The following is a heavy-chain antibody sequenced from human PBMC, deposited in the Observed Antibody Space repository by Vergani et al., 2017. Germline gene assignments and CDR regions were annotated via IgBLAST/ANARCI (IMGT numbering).Heavy chain of an antibody. CDR3: ARAENYCSGGSCYYY. J-gene: IGHJ4*02. CDR1: GFTFSSYT. Sequence: VQLVESGGGLVQPGGSLRLSCAASGFTFSSYTISWVRQAPGQGLEWMGRIIPILGIANYAQKFQGRVTITADKSTSTAYMELSSLRSEDTAVYYCARAENYCSGGSCYYYWGQGTLVTVSS. V-gene: IGHV1-69*09. CDR2: IIPILGIA. D-gene: IGHD2-15*01.